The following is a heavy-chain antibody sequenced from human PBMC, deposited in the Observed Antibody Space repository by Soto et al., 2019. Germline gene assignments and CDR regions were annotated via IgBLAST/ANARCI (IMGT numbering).Heavy chain of an antibody. CDR3: ARDQTTTNYYIDMNA. J-gene: IGHJ6*02. CDR1: GYTFTAYY. V-gene: IGHV1-2*02. D-gene: IGHD4-17*01. Sequence: VQLVQAGAEVKRPGASVKVSCKASGYTFTAYYMPWVRQAPGQGLEWMGWVNPNSGDTNYAQKFKGRVSMTRDTSISTAYMELRGLRSDDMALYQCARDQTTTNYYIDMNAGGQGTTVTV. CDR2: VNPNSGDT.